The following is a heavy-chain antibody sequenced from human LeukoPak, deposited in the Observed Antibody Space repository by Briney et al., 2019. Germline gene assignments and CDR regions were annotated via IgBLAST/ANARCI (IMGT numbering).Heavy chain of an antibody. D-gene: IGHD4-17*01. CDR2: IWHDGSKK. V-gene: IGHV3-33*01. CDR3: ARDSIYGDSPGYYFDS. J-gene: IGHJ4*02. CDR1: GFTFSSYG. Sequence: GGSLRLSCAASGFTFSSYGMHWVRQAPAKGLEWVAFIWHDGSKKYYAAPVKGRFTIPRDNSKGTLYLQMNSLRGEDTAVYYCARDSIYGDSPGYYFDSWGQGTLVTVSS.